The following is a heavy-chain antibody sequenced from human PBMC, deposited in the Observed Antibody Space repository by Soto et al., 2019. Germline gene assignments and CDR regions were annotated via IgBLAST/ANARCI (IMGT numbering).Heavy chain of an antibody. J-gene: IGHJ4*02. CDR1: GFTFTSYA. D-gene: IGHD4-17*01. V-gene: IGHV3-23*01. CDR2: ISGTGGST. Sequence: QPGGSLRLSCAASGFTFTSYAMTWVRQAPGKGLEWVSGISGTGGSTYYADSVKGRFTISRDKSKNTLYLHVNSLRAEDTAVYYCARGSAYSDYDLEYWGQGTLVTVSS. CDR3: ARGSAYSDYDLEY.